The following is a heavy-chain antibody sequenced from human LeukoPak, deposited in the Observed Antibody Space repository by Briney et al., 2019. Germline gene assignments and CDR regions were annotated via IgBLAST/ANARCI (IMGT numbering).Heavy chain of an antibody. D-gene: IGHD2-2*01. J-gene: IGHJ4*02. CDR2: ISTDGSYT. V-gene: IGHV3-74*01. Sequence: GGSLRLSCAASGFTFSGYWMHWVRQAPGKGLVWVARISTDGSYTSYADCVKGRFTISRDNAKNTVYLQMSSLRAEDTAIYYCARICSTTDCLISAWGQGTLITVSS. CDR1: GFTFSGYW. CDR3: ARICSTTDCLISA.